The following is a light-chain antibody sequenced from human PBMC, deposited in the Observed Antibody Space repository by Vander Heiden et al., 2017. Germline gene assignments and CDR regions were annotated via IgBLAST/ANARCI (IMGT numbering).Light chain of an antibody. CDR1: QSVLSSSNNKNY. J-gene: IGKJ1*01. V-gene: IGKV4-1*01. Sequence: DIVMTQSPDSLAVSLGERATINCKSSQSVLSSSNNKNYLTWFQQKPGQPPKLLIYWASTRESGVPDPFSGSGSGTDFTLTISSLQAEDVAVYYCQQYYNIPRTFGQGTKVEIK. CDR2: WAS. CDR3: QQYYNIPRT.